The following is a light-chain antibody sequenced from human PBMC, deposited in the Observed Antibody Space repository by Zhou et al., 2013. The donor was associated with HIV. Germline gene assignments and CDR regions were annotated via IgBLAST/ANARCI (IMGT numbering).Light chain of an antibody. CDR1: QDISNF. J-gene: IGKJ4*01. V-gene: IGKV1-12*01. CDR2: AGS. CDR3: QQSHAFPLT. Sequence: IQLTQSPSSLSASAGDRVTITCRASQDISNFLAWYQQRPGKAPQLLIYAGSFLPSGVPARFGGSRSGTLFTLTISGLQPEDFATYFCQQSHAFPLTFGGGTRVE.